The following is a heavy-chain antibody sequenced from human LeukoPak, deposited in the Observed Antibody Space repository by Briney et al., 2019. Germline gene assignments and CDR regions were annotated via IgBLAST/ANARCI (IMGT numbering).Heavy chain of an antibody. CDR1: GGSISSSSYY. CDR3: ARATTTGDAFDI. V-gene: IGHV4-39*07. Sequence: SETLSLTCTVSGGSISSSSYYWGWIRQPPGKGLEWIGSIYYSGSTYYNPSLKSRVTISVDTSKNQFSLKLSSVTAADTAVYYCARATTTGDAFDIWGQGTMVTVSS. D-gene: IGHD1-7*01. CDR2: IYYSGST. J-gene: IGHJ3*02.